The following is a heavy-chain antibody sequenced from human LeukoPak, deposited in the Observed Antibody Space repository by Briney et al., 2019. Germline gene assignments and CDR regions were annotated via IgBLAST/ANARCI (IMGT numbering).Heavy chain of an antibody. CDR1: GFTFSSYA. CDR2: ISSSSSTI. CDR3: AKAQIAAAFQFDY. D-gene: IGHD6-25*01. J-gene: IGHJ4*02. V-gene: IGHV3-48*01. Sequence: PGGSLRLSCAASGFTFSSYAMSWVRQAPGKGLEWVSYISSSSSTIYYADSVKGRFTISSDNAKNSLYLQMNSLRAEDTAVYYCAKAQIAAAFQFDYWGQGTLVTVSS.